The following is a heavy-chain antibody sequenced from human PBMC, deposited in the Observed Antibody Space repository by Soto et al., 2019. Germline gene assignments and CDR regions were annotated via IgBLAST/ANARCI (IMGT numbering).Heavy chain of an antibody. Sequence: KTSETLSLTCTVSGGSISSYYWSWIRQPPGKGLEWIGYIYYSGSTNYNPSLKSRVTISVDTSKNQFSLKLSSVTAADTAVYYCARGQSDLIFGVVIKYYYYYMDVWGKGTTVTVSS. D-gene: IGHD3-3*01. CDR2: IYYSGST. CDR1: GGSISSYY. CDR3: ARGQSDLIFGVVIKYYYYYMDV. V-gene: IGHV4-59*01. J-gene: IGHJ6*03.